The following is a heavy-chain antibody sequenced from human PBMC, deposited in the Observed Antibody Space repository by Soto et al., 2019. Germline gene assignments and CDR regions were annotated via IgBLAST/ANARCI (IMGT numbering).Heavy chain of an antibody. CDR1: GDSISSSNW. Sequence: PSETLSLTCAVSGDSISSSNWWSWVRQSPGKGLEWIGEIYHSGSTNYNPSLKSRVTISVDKSKNQFSLKLNSVTAADTAVYYCAKYSSATYFDYYYGLDVRGQGTTVTVSS. D-gene: IGHD1-26*01. J-gene: IGHJ6*02. V-gene: IGHV4-4*02. CDR3: AKYSSATYFDYYYGLDV. CDR2: IYHSGST.